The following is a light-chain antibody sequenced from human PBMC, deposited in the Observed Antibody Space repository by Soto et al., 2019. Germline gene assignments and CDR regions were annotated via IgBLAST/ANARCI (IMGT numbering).Light chain of an antibody. Sequence: DIQMTQSPSTLSASVGDRVTITCRASQSISSWLAWYQQKPGKAPKLLIYKASSLESGVPSRFSGSESGTEFTLTSSSLQPDDFATYYCQQDNSYSPYTFGQGTKLEIK. V-gene: IGKV1-5*03. CDR1: QSISSW. J-gene: IGKJ2*01. CDR3: QQDNSYSPYT. CDR2: KAS.